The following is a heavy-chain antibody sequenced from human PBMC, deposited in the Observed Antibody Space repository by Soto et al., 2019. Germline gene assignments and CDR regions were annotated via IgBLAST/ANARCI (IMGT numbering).Heavy chain of an antibody. CDR2: VFHTGST. CDR1: GGSIRSSNW. J-gene: IGHJ6*03. D-gene: IGHD3-16*01. Sequence: QVQLQESGPGVVKPSGTLSLTCVVTGGSIRSSNWWSWVRQSPGKGLEWIGEVFHTGSTHYNPSLESRLTVSADNSMTHCSLTLRPVTAADTAVYFCATREGGTYEYYVDVWGKGTTVTFSS. V-gene: IGHV4-4*02. CDR3: ATREGGTYEYYVDV.